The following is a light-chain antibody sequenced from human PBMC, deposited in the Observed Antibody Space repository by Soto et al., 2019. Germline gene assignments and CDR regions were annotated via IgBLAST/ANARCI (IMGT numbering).Light chain of an antibody. Sequence: QSVLTQPPSASGSPGQSVTISCTGTSNDVGSYNYVSWYQQHPGTAPKLMIYEVNKRPSGVPDRFSGSKSGYTASLTVSGLRAEDEADYYCTSYAGSNEVVLVFGGGTKLTVL. CDR3: TSYAGSNEVVLV. CDR1: SNDVGSYNY. V-gene: IGLV2-8*01. CDR2: EVN. J-gene: IGLJ2*01.